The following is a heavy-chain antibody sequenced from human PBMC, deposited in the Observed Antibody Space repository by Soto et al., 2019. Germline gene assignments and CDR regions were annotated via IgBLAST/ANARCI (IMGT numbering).Heavy chain of an antibody. Sequence: QVQLVQSGAEVKKPGASVKLSCRTSGYTFTHYYIHWVRQAPGQGLEWLAIINPASGSTNYAQDFLGRVSLTKNTSTTTVYMELSGLRAEDTDIFYCARDLAAGDHWGQGTLVTVSS. CDR3: ARDLAAGDH. CDR2: INPASGST. V-gene: IGHV1-46*01. CDR1: GYTFTHYY. J-gene: IGHJ4*02. D-gene: IGHD6-25*01.